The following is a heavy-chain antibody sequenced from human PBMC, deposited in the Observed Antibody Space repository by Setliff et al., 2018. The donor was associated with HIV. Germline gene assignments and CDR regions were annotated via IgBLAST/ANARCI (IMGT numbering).Heavy chain of an antibody. J-gene: IGHJ4*02. V-gene: IGHV3-21*01. CDR1: GFPFSTYG. CDR2: ISSSSSYI. CDR3: ARESADSSGWYHY. D-gene: IGHD6-19*01. Sequence: GGSLRLSCTTSGFPFSTYGMNWVRQAPGKGLEWVSSISSSSSYIYYADSVKGRFTISRDNAKNSLYLQMNSLRAEDTAVYYCARESADSSGWYHYWGQGTLVTVSS.